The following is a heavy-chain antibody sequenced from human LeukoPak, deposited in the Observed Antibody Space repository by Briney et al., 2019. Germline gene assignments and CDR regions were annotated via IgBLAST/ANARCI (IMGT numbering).Heavy chain of an antibody. Sequence: SETLSLTCTVSGGSISSGDYYWSWIRQPPGKGLEWIAYMYYSGSTYYNPSLKSRVTVSADTSKNQLSLKLSSVTAADTAVYYCARPYYYDSRIDPWGQGILVTVPS. V-gene: IGHV4-30-4*01. D-gene: IGHD3-22*01. J-gene: IGHJ5*02. CDR1: GGSISSGDYY. CDR3: ARPYYYDSRIDP. CDR2: MYYSGST.